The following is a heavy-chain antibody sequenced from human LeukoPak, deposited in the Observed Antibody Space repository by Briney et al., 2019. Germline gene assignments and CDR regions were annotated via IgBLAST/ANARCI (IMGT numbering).Heavy chain of an antibody. CDR2: IDSGGST. V-gene: IGHV3-53*04. CDR3: ARIEAPNWFDP. CDR1: GFTFSSYA. Sequence: GGSLRLSCAASGFTFSSYAMSWVRQAPGKGLEWVSVIDSGGSTYHADSVKGRFTISRHNSKNTVYLQMNSLRGEDTAVYYCARIEAPNWFDPGGQGTLVTVSS. J-gene: IGHJ5*02.